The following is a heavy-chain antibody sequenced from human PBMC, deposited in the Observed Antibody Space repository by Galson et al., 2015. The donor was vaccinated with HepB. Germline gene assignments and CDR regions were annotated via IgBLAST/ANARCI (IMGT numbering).Heavy chain of an antibody. Sequence: SVKVSCKASGYTFSSYSITWVRQAPGQGLEWMGWISAYNRHTNYAQSLQDRVTMTTDTSTSTIYLELRSLRSDDTAVYYCAWGALVVVVVATQNNWFDPWGQGTLVTVSS. CDR2: ISAYNRHT. V-gene: IGHV1-18*01. CDR1: GYTFSSYS. J-gene: IGHJ5*02. CDR3: AWGALVVVVVATQNNWFDP. D-gene: IGHD2-15*01.